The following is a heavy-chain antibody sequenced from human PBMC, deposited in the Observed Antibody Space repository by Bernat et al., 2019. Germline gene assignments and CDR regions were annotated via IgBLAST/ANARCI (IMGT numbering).Heavy chain of an antibody. V-gene: IGHV3-21*01. J-gene: IGHJ4*02. CDR2: ISSSSSHK. Sequence: EVQLVESGGGLVKPGGSLRLSCAASGFTFSDYNMNWFRQAPGKGLEWVSSISSSSSHKYYADSVKARFTISRDNAKNSLYLQMNSLRAEDTAVYHCAREVAKDIVVVVGATGLDYWGQGTLVTVSS. D-gene: IGHD2-15*01. CDR1: GFTFSDYN. CDR3: AREVAKDIVVVVGATGLDY.